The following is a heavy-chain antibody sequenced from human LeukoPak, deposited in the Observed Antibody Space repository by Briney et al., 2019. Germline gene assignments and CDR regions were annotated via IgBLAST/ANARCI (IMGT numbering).Heavy chain of an antibody. CDR2: ISYDGSNK. CDR1: GFTFSSYA. Sequence: GGSLRLSCAASGFTFSSYAMHWVRQAPGNRLEWVAVISYDGSNKYYADSVKGRFTISRDNSKNTLYLQMNSLRAEDTAVYYCARDHGNNGHYDFWSGYFKYNWFDPWGQGTLVTVSS. D-gene: IGHD3-3*01. CDR3: ARDHGNNGHYDFWSGYFKYNWFDP. V-gene: IGHV3-30-3*01. J-gene: IGHJ5*02.